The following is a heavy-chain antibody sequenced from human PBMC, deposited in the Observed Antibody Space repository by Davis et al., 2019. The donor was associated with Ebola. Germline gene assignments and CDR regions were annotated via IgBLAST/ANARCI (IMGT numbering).Heavy chain of an antibody. V-gene: IGHV4-59*01. CDR3: ARVMAITIFAVYYYYGMDV. D-gene: IGHD3-3*01. CDR2: IYYSGST. Sequence: SETLSLTCTVSGGSISSYYWSWIRQPPGKGLDWIGYIYYSGSTNYNPSLKSRVTISVDTSKNQFSLKLSSVTAADTAVYYCARVMAITIFAVYYYYGMDVWGQGTTVTVSS. J-gene: IGHJ6*02. CDR1: GGSISSYY.